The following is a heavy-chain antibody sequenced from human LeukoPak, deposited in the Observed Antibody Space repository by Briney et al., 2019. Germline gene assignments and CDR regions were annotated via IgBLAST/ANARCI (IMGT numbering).Heavy chain of an antibody. CDR2: IKKDGSEK. D-gene: IGHD5-24*01. CDR3: AINHRDGYSELGY. Sequence: GGSLRLSCAASGFTFSSYWMSWVRQAPGKGLEWVANIKKDGSEKYYVDSVKGRFTISRDNAKTSLFLQMSSLRAEDTAVYYCAINHRDGYSELGYWGQGTLVTVSS. V-gene: IGHV3-7*01. J-gene: IGHJ4*02. CDR1: GFTFSSYW.